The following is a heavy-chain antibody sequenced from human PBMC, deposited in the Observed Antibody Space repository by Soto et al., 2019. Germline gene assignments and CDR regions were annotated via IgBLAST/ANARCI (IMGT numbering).Heavy chain of an antibody. CDR3: ARDPLWFGELSRWHWFDP. Sequence: SETLSLTCTVSGGSISSYYWSWIRQPPVKGLEWIGYIYYSGSTNYNPSLKSRVTISVDTSKNQFSLKLSSVTAADTAVYYCARDPLWFGELSRWHWFDPWGQGTLVTVSS. CDR2: IYYSGST. CDR1: GGSISSYY. J-gene: IGHJ5*02. D-gene: IGHD3-10*01. V-gene: IGHV4-59*01.